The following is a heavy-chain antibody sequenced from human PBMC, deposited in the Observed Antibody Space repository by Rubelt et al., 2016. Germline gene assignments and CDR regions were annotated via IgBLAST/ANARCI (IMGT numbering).Heavy chain of an antibody. CDR3: ARPIAARRGRTTTWFDP. CDR1: GGSISSSSYY. J-gene: IGHJ5*02. V-gene: IGHV4-39*07. Sequence: QLQLQESGPGLVKPSETLSLTCTVSGGSISSSSYYWGWIRQPPGKGLEWIGRFYYSGSTYYNPSLKGRVTISGDTAKNQSSLKLSSVTAADTAVYYCARPIAARRGRTTTWFDPWGQGTLVTVSS. D-gene: IGHD6-6*01. CDR2: FYYSGST.